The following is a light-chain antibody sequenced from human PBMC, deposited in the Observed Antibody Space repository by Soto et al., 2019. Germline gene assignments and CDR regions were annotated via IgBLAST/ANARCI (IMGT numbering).Light chain of an antibody. J-gene: IGKJ1*01. Sequence: DIQMTHSPSSLSASIGDRVTLTCRASQSIGTNLNWYQQRPGKAPKLLIYAVSSLQSGVSSRFSGSGSGKDFTLSINSLQREDFATYYCKQTYSAPPLFGQWIKVEIX. CDR2: AVS. CDR1: QSIGTN. CDR3: KQTYSAPPL. V-gene: IGKV1-39*01.